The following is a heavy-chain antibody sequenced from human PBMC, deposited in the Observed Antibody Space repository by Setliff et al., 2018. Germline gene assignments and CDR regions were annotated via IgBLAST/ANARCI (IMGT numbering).Heavy chain of an antibody. Sequence: SETLSLTCAVYGGSFSGYHWSWIRQAPGKGLEWVGSIYHSGSTYFNPSLKSRVTISVDTSKNQFSLKLNSVTAADTTVYYFRLAHCSNNCEEALDYWSQGTLVTVSS. D-gene: IGHD2-2*01. CDR1: GGSFSGYH. J-gene: IGHJ4*02. CDR3: RLAHCSNNCEEALDY. V-gene: IGHV4-34*01. CDR2: IYHSGST.